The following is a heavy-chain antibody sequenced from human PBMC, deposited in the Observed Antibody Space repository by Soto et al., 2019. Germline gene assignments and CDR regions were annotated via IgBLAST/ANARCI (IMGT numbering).Heavy chain of an antibody. CDR1: GFTFSTYS. D-gene: IGHD2-15*01. J-gene: IGHJ4*02. CDR2: ISIGGTTK. V-gene: IGHV3-30-3*01. Sequence: QVHLVESGGGVVQPGTSLTLSCAASGFTFSTYSMHWVRQSPGRGLEWVAVISIGGTTKYYADSVKGRFTISRDDSKYTVSLQMTSLRIEDTAVYYCARDGGFHPSRSDYWGQGILVTVS. CDR3: ARDGGFHPSRSDY.